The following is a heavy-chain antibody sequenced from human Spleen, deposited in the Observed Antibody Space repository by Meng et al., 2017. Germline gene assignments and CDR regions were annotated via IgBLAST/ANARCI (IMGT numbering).Heavy chain of an antibody. CDR3: ARDEDISAAGYLLGDF. D-gene: IGHD6-13*01. V-gene: IGHV1-2*06. Sequence: VQSGPEVKWQWAAVKVSCNASGYDFAAYWIQGVRQATGQGLGWMGRIDPKSDNTHYAQKFQGRVTMTRDTSISTAYMELSGLRSDDTAVYYCARDEDISAAGYLLGDFWGQGTLVTVSS. J-gene: IGHJ4*02. CDR2: IDPKSDNT. CDR1: GYDFAAYW.